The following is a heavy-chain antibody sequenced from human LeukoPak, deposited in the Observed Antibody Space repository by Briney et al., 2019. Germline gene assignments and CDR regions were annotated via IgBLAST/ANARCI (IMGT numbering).Heavy chain of an antibody. J-gene: IGHJ4*02. CDR2: IYTSGST. CDR1: GGSISSYY. Sequence: SETLSLTCTVSGGSISSYYWSWIRQPAGKGLEWIGRIYTSGSTNYNPSLKSRVTMSVDTSKSQFSLKLSSVTAADTAVYYCARETRYSGSSSFDYWGQGTLVTVSS. D-gene: IGHD1-26*01. V-gene: IGHV4-4*07. CDR3: ARETRYSGSSSFDY.